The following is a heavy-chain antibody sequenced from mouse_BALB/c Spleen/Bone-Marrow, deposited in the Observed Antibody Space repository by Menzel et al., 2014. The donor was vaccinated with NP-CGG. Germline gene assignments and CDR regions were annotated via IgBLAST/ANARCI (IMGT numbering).Heavy chain of an antibody. J-gene: IGHJ2*01. D-gene: IGHD2-3*01. CDR2: IRNKAYSYST. Sequence: DVKLVESGGGLVQPGGSLRLSCATSGFTFTDYYMNWVRQPPGKALEWLGFIRNKAYSYSTEYSASVKGRFTISRDNSQSILYLQMNTLRAEDSVTYYCARDMGGLLFDYWGQGTTLTVSS. V-gene: IGHV7-3*02. CDR3: ARDMGGLLFDY. CDR1: GFTFTDYY.